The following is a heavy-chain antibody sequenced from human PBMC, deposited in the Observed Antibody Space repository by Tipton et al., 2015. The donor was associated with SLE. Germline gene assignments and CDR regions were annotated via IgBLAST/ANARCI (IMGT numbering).Heavy chain of an antibody. CDR2: IYHSGTT. V-gene: IGHV4-4*02. CDR3: ARGMVTWRGAFVGVDV. Sequence: SPRNWWNWVRQYPGKGLEWIGEIYHSGTTHYNPSLKSRLTISVDKSKSQFFLKLTSVTAADTAVYYCARGMVTWRGAFVGVDVWGQGTTVNVSS. J-gene: IGHJ6*02. D-gene: IGHD2-21*02. CDR1: SPRNW.